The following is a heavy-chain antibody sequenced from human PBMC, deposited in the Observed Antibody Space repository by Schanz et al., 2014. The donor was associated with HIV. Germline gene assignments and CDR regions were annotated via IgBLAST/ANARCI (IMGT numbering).Heavy chain of an antibody. CDR1: GFTFSSDA. CDR2: ISRTGGST. J-gene: IGHJ4*02. V-gene: IGHV3-23*01. Sequence: EVRLLESGGGLVQPGGSLRLSCAAFGFTFSSDAMSWVRQAPGKGLEWVSSISRTGGSTYYADSVKGRFTISRDNSKNTLYLQMNSLRVEDTAVYYCANEEVPNDYWGQGTLVTVSS. CDR3: ANEEVPNDY.